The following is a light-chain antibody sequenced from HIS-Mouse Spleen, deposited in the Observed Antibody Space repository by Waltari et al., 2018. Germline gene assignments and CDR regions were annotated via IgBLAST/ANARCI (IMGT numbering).Light chain of an antibody. Sequence: QSVLTQPPSVSAAPGQKVTISCPGSSPNIGNNYSSSYHHHPGTAPKLLIYDNNRRPSGITDRFFGSKSGTSATLGITGLQTGDEADYYCGTWDSSLSAGVFGGGTKLTVL. J-gene: IGLJ3*02. CDR1: SPNIGNNY. CDR2: DNN. V-gene: IGLV1-51*01. CDR3: GTWDSSLSAGV.